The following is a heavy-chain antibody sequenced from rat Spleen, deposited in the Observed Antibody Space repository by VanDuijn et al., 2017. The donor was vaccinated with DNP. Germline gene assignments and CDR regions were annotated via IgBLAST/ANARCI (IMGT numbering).Heavy chain of an antibody. V-gene: IGHV3-1*01. D-gene: IGHD1-7*01. CDR1: NYSITSNY. CDR2: ISYSGST. J-gene: IGHJ2*01. CDR3: ARWTRYFDY. Sequence: EVQLQESGPGLVKPSQSLSLTCSVTNYSITSNYWGWIRKFPGNKMEYIGHISYSGSTNYNPSLKSRISITRDTSKNHFFLHLNSVTSEDTATYYCARWTRYFDYWGQGVMVTVSS.